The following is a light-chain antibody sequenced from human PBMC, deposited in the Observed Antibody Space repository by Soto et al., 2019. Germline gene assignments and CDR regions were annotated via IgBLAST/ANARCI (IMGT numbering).Light chain of an antibody. V-gene: IGKV1-9*01. J-gene: IGKJ4*01. CDR3: QHLYTYPLT. Sequence: DIQLTQSPSFLSASVGDRVTISCRASQGINSFLAWYQQKPGKAPNLLISAASTLRAGVPSRFSGSGSGTEFTLTISSLQPEDFATYYCQHLYTYPLTFGGGTKV. CDR1: QGINSF. CDR2: AAS.